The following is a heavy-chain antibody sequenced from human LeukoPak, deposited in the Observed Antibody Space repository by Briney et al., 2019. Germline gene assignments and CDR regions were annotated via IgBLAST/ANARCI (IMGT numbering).Heavy chain of an antibody. CDR1: GYTFTSYG. D-gene: IGHD2-21*01. J-gene: IGHJ4*02. Sequence: ASVKVSCKASGYTFTSYGISWVRQAPGQGLEWMGWISGDTGKTKITQNLQGRLTMTTETSTSTAYMELSNLSSDDTAVYYCARRFVGYSGYWGQGTLVTVSS. CDR3: ARRFVGYSGY. V-gene: IGHV1-18*01. CDR2: ISGDTGKT.